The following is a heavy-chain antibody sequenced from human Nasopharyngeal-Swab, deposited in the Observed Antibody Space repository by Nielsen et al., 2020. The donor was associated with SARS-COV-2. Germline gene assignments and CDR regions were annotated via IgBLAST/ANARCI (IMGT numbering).Heavy chain of an antibody. V-gene: IGHV3-33*01. CDR3: ARDSSGWYMGVDY. J-gene: IGHJ4*02. CDR2: IWYDGSNK. CDR1: GFTFSSYG. D-gene: IGHD6-19*01. Sequence: GGSLRLSCAASGFTFSSYGMHWVRQAPGKGLEWVAVIWYDGSNKYYADSVEGRFTISRDNSKNTLYLQMNSLRAEDTAVYYCARDSSGWYMGVDYWGQGTLVTVSS.